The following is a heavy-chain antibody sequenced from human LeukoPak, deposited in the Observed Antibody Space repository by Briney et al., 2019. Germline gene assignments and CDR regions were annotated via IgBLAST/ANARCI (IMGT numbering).Heavy chain of an antibody. V-gene: IGHV1-2*02. CDR2: INPNSGGI. D-gene: IGHD3-10*01. Sequence: ASVKVSCKPSGYTFTDYYIHWVRQAPGQGLEWMGWINPNSGGINYAQNFQGRVTMTRDTSISAAYMDLSRLKSDDTAVFYCARETVGGLDYWGQGTLVTVSS. CDR3: ARETVGGLDY. J-gene: IGHJ4*02. CDR1: GYTFTDYY.